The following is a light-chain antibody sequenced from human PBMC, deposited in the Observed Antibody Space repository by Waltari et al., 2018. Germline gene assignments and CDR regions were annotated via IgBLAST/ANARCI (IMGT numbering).Light chain of an antibody. CDR3: QQYYTTPLT. CDR1: QSVVYSSNNKNY. CDR2: WAS. V-gene: IGKV4-1*01. J-gene: IGKJ4*01. Sequence: DIVMTQSPDSLAVSLGERATINCKSSQSVVYSSNNKNYLAWYQQKPGQPPKLLIYWASTREAGVPYRFSGSGSETDVTLTISSLQAEDVGVYYCQQYYTTPLTFGGGTKVEIK.